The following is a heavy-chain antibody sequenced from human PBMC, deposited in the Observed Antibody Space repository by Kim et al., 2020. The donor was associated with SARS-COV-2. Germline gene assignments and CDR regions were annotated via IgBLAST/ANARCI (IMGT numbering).Heavy chain of an antibody. CDR3: ARWPIVVADAVAFNI. J-gene: IGHJ3*02. V-gene: IGHV1-69*01. Sequence: QKFQGRVTITADESTSTAYMELSSIRSEDTAVYYCARWPIVVADAVAFNIWGQGTMVTVSS. D-gene: IGHD3-22*01.